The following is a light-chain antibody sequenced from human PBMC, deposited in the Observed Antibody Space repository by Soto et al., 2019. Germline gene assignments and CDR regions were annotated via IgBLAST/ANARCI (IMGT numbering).Light chain of an antibody. CDR1: QDINIW. Sequence: DIQMTQSPSSVSASVGDRVTITCRASQDINIWLAWYQQKPGLAPNLLIYRVSRLIGGVPSRFSGSGSGTDFTLTIRSLQPEDLATYYCQQGKDFPLTFGGGTKVEIK. J-gene: IGKJ4*01. CDR2: RVS. CDR3: QQGKDFPLT. V-gene: IGKV1-12*01.